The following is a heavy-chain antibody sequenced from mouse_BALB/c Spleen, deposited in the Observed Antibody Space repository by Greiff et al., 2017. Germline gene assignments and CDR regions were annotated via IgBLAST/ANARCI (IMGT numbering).Heavy chain of an antibody. V-gene: IGHV5-6-5*01. CDR1: GFTFSSYA. J-gene: IGHJ3*01. CDR3: ARVNTFSSWFAY. CDR2: ISSGGST. Sequence: DVKLQESGGGLVKPGGSLKLSCAASGFTFSSYAMSWVRQTPEKRLEWVASISSGGSTYYPDSVKGRFTISRDNARNILYLQMSSLRSEDTAMYYCARVNTFSSWFAYWGQGTLVTVSA.